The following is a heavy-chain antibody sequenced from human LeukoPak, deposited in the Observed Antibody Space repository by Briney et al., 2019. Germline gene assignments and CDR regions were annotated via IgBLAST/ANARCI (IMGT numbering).Heavy chain of an antibody. V-gene: IGHV3-23*01. CDR1: GFTFSSYA. CDR3: ARDYGSGWYYYLDH. J-gene: IGHJ4*02. Sequence: GGSLRLSCAASGFTFSSYAMSWVRQAPGKGLEWVSAISGSGVSTYYADSVKGRFTISRDTSKNTLYLQMNSLRADDTALYYCARDYGSGWYYYLDHWGQGTLVTVSS. CDR2: ISGSGVST. D-gene: IGHD6-19*01.